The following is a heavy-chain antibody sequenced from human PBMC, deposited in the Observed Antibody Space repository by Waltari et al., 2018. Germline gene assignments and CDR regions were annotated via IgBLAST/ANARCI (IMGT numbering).Heavy chain of an antibody. J-gene: IGHJ4*02. Sequence: QVQLQESGPGLVKPSETLSLPCTVSNGSISPYYWNWIRQSPGKGLEWIGYIFYNGNTNYNPSLKSRVTISLDTSKKQFSLKMISVSPADTAVYYCAREGGFSGYDFAYWGQGTLVTVSS. D-gene: IGHD5-12*01. CDR1: NGSISPYY. CDR3: AREGGFSGYDFAY. CDR2: IFYNGNT. V-gene: IGHV4-59*01.